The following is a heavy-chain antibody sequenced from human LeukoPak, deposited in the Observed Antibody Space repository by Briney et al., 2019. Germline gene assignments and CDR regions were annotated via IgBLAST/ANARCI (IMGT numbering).Heavy chain of an antibody. V-gene: IGHV3-53*01. CDR1: GFTVSCNY. CDR3: AISSGWYLGNFDY. Sequence: GGSLRLSCAASGFTVSCNYMSWVCLAPGKGLEWVSVIYSGGSTYYADSVKGRFTISRDNSKNTLYLQMNSLRAVDTAVYYCAISSGWYLGNFDYWGQGTLVTVSS. D-gene: IGHD6-19*01. J-gene: IGHJ4*02. CDR2: IYSGGST.